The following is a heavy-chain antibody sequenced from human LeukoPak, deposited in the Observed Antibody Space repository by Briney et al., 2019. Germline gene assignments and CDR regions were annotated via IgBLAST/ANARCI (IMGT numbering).Heavy chain of an antibody. Sequence: GGSLRLSCAASGFTFSSYSMNWVRQAPGKGLEWVSSISSSSSYIYYADSVKGRFTISRDNAKNSLYLQMNSLRAEDTAVYYCARDHSSWSKGYYFDYWGQGTLVTVSS. D-gene: IGHD6-13*01. CDR3: ARDHSSWSKGYYFDY. J-gene: IGHJ4*02. CDR1: GFTFSSYS. CDR2: ISSSSSYI. V-gene: IGHV3-21*01.